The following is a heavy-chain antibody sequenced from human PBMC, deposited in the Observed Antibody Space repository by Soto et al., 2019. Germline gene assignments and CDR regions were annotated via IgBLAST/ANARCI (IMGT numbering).Heavy chain of an antibody. CDR2: ISYDGSNK. Sequence: PWGSLRLSCAASGFTFSSYGMHWVRQAPGKGLEWVAVISYDGSNKYYADSVKGRFTISRDNSKNTLYLQMNSLRAEDTAVYYCADSMVRGVITAPLRYWGQGTLVTVSS. V-gene: IGHV3-30*03. J-gene: IGHJ4*02. CDR3: ADSMVRGVITAPLRY. D-gene: IGHD3-10*01. CDR1: GFTFSSYG.